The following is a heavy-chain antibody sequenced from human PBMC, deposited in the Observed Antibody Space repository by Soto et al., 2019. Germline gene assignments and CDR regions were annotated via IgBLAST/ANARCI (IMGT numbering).Heavy chain of an antibody. CDR1: GFTFSNWW. V-gene: IGHV3-74*01. J-gene: IGHJ4*02. Sequence: GGSLRLSCAASGFTFSNWWMHWVRQTPGRGLVWVSHINGDGSTTNYADSVKGRFTISRDNAKNTLYLQTNSLRVEDTGVYYCARDYISGTPNYWGQGTQVTVSS. CDR3: ARDYISGTPNY. CDR2: INGDGSTT. D-gene: IGHD6-19*01.